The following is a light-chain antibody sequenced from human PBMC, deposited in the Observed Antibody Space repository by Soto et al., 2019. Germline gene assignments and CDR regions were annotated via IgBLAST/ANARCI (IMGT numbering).Light chain of an antibody. Sequence: DIPMTQSPSSLSASVGDRVTIPCRASQSISRYLNWYQQKPGTAPKLLIYAASSLHYEVPSRFSGSGSGTDFTLTISTLQPEDFATYYCQLSYSTPFTFGPGTKVDLK. J-gene: IGKJ3*01. CDR2: AAS. CDR1: QSISRY. CDR3: QLSYSTPFT. V-gene: IGKV1-39*01.